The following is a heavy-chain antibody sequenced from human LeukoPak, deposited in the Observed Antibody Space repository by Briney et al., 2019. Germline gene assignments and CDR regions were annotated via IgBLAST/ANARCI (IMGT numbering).Heavy chain of an antibody. CDR1: GFTFSSYG. CDR2: IWYDGSNK. J-gene: IGHJ4*02. CDR3: ARADLTTVTTMGY. V-gene: IGHV3-33*01. D-gene: IGHD4-17*01. Sequence: GRSLRLSCAASGFTFSSYGMHWVRQAPGKGLEWVAVIWYDGSNKYCADSVKGRFTISRDNSKNTLYLQMNSLRAEDTAVYYCARADLTTVTTMGYWGQGTLVTVSS.